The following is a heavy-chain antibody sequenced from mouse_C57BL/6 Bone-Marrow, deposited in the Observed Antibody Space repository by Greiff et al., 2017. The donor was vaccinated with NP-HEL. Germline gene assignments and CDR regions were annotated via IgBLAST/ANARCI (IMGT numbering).Heavy chain of an antibody. V-gene: IGHV5-6*01. J-gene: IGHJ1*03. D-gene: IGHD1-1*01. Sequence: EVHLVESGGDLVKPGGSLKLSCAASGFTFSSYGMSWVRQTPDKRLEWVATISSGGSYTYYPDSVKGRFTISRDNAKNTLYLQMSSLKSEDTAMYYCARIFPYYYGSGYWYFDVWGTGTTVTVAS. CDR3: ARIFPYYYGSGYWYFDV. CDR1: GFTFSSYG. CDR2: ISSGGSYT.